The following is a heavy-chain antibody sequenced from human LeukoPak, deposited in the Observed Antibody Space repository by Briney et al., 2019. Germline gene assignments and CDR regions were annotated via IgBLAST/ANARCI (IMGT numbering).Heavy chain of an antibody. CDR3: AKDRAAAGTFDY. CDR1: GFTFSSYA. CDR2: ISGSGGST. V-gene: IGHV3-23*01. J-gene: IGHJ4*02. Sequence: GGSLRLSCAASGFTFSSYAMSWVRQAPGKGLEWVSAISGSGGSTYYADSVKGRFPISRDNSKNTLYLQMNSLRAEDTAVYYCAKDRAAAGTFDYWGQGTLVTVSS. D-gene: IGHD6-13*01.